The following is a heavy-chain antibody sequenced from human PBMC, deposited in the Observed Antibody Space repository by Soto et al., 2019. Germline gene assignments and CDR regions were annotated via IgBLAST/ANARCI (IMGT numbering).Heavy chain of an antibody. CDR2: IKQDGSEK. J-gene: IGHJ6*02. CDR1: GFTFSSYW. CDR3: ARDRYDYLYYYYYYGMDV. Sequence: GGSLRLSCAASGFTFSSYWMSWVRQAPGKGLEWVANIKQDGSEKYYVDSVKGRFTISRDNAKNSLYLQMNSLRAEDTAVYYCARDRYDYLYYYYYYGMDVWGQGTTVTVSS. V-gene: IGHV3-7*01. D-gene: IGHD5-12*01.